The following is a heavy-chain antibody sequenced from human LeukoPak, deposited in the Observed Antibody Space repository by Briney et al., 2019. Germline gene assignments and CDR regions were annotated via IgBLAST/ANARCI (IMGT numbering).Heavy chain of an antibody. CDR2: INPNSGGT. CDR1: GYTFTGYY. Sequence: GASVKVSCKASGYTFTGYYMHWVRQAPGQGLEWMGWINPNSGGTNHAQKFQGRVTMTRDTSISTAYMELSRLRSDDTAVYYCARDYGSGSYTDYWGQGTLVTVSS. D-gene: IGHD3-10*01. V-gene: IGHV1-2*02. CDR3: ARDYGSGSYTDY. J-gene: IGHJ4*02.